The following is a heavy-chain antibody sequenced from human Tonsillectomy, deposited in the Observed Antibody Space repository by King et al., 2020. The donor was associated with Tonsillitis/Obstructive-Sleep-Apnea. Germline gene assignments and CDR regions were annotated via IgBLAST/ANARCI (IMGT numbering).Heavy chain of an antibody. CDR1: GGSISSSSYY. Sequence: QLQESGPGLVKPSETLSLTCTVSGGSISSSSYYWGWIRQPPGKGLEWIGSIYYSGSTYYNPSLKSRVTISVDTSKNQFSLKLSSVTAADTAVYYCGRLWVSSSWRFDYWGQGTLVTVSS. J-gene: IGHJ4*02. D-gene: IGHD6-13*01. CDR2: IYYSGST. V-gene: IGHV4-39*01. CDR3: GRLWVSSSWRFDY.